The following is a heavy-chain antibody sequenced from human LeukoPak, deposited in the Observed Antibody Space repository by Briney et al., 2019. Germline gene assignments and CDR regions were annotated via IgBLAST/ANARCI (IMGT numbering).Heavy chain of an antibody. V-gene: IGHV4-61*02. J-gene: IGHJ6*02. Sequence: SQTLSLTCTVSGDSMSTGRNYWHWIRPSAGKGLEWIGRIYISGSTDYNLSLKSRVTMSLDRYKSQFSLELSSVAAADTAVYYCARELGDGGPSYNYGLGVWGQGTTVTVSS. CDR3: ARELGDGGPSYNYGLGV. CDR2: IYISGST. D-gene: IGHD3-16*01. CDR1: GDSMSTGRNY.